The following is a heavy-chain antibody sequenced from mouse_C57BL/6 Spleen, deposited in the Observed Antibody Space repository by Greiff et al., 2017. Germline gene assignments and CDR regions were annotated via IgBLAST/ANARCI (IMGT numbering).Heavy chain of an antibody. V-gene: IGHV1-5*01. Sequence: VQLQQSGTVLARPGASVKMSCKTSGYTFTSYWMHWVKQRPGQGLEWIGAIYPGNSDTSYNQKFKGKAKLTAVTSASTAYMELSSLTNEDSAVYYCTRSYGYDGYAMDYWGQGTSVTVSS. CDR2: IYPGNSDT. J-gene: IGHJ4*01. D-gene: IGHD2-2*01. CDR1: GYTFTSYW. CDR3: TRSYGYDGYAMDY.